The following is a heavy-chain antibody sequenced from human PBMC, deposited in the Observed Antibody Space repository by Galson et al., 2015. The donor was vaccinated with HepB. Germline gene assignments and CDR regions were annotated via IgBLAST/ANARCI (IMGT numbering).Heavy chain of an antibody. CDR2: IWYDGSNK. V-gene: IGHV3-33*01. CDR3: ARSQYSSGWGEDAFDI. D-gene: IGHD6-19*01. CDR1: GFAFSSYG. Sequence: SLRLSCAASGFAFSSYGMHWVRQAPGKGLEWVAVIWYDGSNKYYADSVKGRFTISRDNSKNTLYLQMNSLRAEDTAVYYCARSQYSSGWGEDAFDIWGQGTMVTVSS. J-gene: IGHJ3*02.